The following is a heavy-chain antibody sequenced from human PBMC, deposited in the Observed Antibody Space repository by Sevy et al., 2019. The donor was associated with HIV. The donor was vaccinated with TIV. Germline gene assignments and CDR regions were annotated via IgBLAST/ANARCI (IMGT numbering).Heavy chain of an antibody. CDR1: GFTFSKYS. CDR3: AREGCSKPHDY. CDR2: LSFACGRI. V-gene: IGHV3-23*01. D-gene: IGHD2-2*01. J-gene: IGHJ4*02. Sequence: GGSLRLSCVASGFTFSKYSMSWVRQTPGKGLEWVSTLSFACGRINYAGSVKGRFTMSRDDSRNTFYLQMDSLGAEDTAIYYCAREGCSKPHDYWGQGTLVTVSS.